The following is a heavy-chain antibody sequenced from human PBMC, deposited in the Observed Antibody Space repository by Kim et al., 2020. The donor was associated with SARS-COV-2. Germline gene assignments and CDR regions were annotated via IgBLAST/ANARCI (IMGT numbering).Heavy chain of an antibody. CDR2: ISYDGSNK. Sequence: GGSLRLSCAASGFTFSSYGMHWVRQAPGKGLEWVAVISYDGSNKYYADSVKGRFTISRDNSKNTLYLQMNSLRAEDTAVYYCAKEEAHGDYPSYYYYYYGMDVWGQGTTVTVSS. D-gene: IGHD4-17*01. V-gene: IGHV3-30*18. CDR3: AKEEAHGDYPSYYYYYYGMDV. CDR1: GFTFSSYG. J-gene: IGHJ6*02.